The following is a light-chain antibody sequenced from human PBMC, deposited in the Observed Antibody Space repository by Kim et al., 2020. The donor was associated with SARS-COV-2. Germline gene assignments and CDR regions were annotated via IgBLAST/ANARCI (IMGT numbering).Light chain of an antibody. Sequence: QAVVTQEPSLTVSPGGTVTLTCGSSTGAVTSGHYPYWFQQRPGQAPRTLINDTSNKHSWPPARFSGSLLGGKAALTLSCAQPDDEADYYGLLSYSGGYVFGTGTKVTVL. CDR1: TGAVTSGHY. J-gene: IGLJ1*01. CDR3: LLSYSGGYV. V-gene: IGLV7-46*01. CDR2: DTS.